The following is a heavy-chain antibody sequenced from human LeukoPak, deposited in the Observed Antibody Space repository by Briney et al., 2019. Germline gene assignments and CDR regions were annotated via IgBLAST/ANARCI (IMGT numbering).Heavy chain of an antibody. D-gene: IGHD4-17*01. J-gene: IGHJ3*02. CDR1: GGSISSGGYS. CDR2: IYHSGST. CDR3: ARGGYGDYELGDAFDI. V-gene: IGHV4-30-2*01. Sequence: PSQTLSLTCAVSGGSISSGGYSWSWIRQPPGQGLEWIGYIYHSGSTYYNPSLKSRVTISVGRSKTQFSLKLSSVTAADTAVYYCARGGYGDYELGDAFDIWGQGTMVTVSS.